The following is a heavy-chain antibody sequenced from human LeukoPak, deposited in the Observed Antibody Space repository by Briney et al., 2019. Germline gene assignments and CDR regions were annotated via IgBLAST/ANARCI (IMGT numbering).Heavy chain of an antibody. J-gene: IGHJ4*02. V-gene: IGHV3-74*01. CDR3: AKGGRNVIDY. CDR2: INSDGVNT. D-gene: IGHD1-26*01. Sequence: PGGSLRLSCAASGFTFSSYWMHWARQAPGKGLVWVSRINSDGVNTSYADSVKGRLTISRDNAKNTLYLQMNSLRDEDTAVYYCAKGGRNVIDYWGQGTLVTVSS. CDR1: GFTFSSYW.